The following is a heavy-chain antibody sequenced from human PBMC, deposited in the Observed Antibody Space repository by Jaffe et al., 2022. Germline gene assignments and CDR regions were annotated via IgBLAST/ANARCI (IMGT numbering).Heavy chain of an antibody. CDR1: GFTFSSYS. CDR3: ASLPKTGVVIIGYMDV. Sequence: EVQLVESGGGLVKPGGSLRLSCAASGFTFSSYSMNWVRQAPGKGLEWVSSISSSSSYIYYADSVKGRFTISRDNAKNSLYLQMNSLRAEDTAVYYCASLPKTGVVIIGYMDVWGKGTTVTVSS. CDR2: ISSSSSYI. V-gene: IGHV3-21*01. D-gene: IGHD3-3*01. J-gene: IGHJ6*03.